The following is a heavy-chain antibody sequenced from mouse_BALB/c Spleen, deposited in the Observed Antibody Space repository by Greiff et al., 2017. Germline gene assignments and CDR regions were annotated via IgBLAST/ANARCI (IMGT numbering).Heavy chain of an antibody. D-gene: IGHD1-1*01. CDR3: ARRGGDDYGSSYDY. CDR2: ISSGGSYT. CDR1: GFTFSSYG. V-gene: IGHV5-6*02. Sequence: DVHLVESGGDLVKPGGSLKLSCAASGFTFSSYGMYWVRQTPDKRLEWVATISSGGSYTYYPDSVTGRFTISRDNAKNTLYLQMSRLTSEDTAMYYGARRGGDDYGSSYDYWGQGTTLTVSA. J-gene: IGHJ2*01.